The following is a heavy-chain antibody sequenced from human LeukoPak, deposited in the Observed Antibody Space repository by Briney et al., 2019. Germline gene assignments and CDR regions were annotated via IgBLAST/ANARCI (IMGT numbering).Heavy chain of an antibody. CDR2: ISGSGGST. CDR3: ARRAGAYSHPYDY. J-gene: IGHJ4*02. V-gene: IGHV3-23*01. D-gene: IGHD4/OR15-4a*01. CDR1: GGSFSGYY. Sequence: ETLSLTCAVYGGSFSGYYWSWVRQAPGKGLEWVSAISGSGGSTYYADSVKGRFTISRDNSKNTLYLQMNSLRAEDTAVYYCARRAGAYSHPYDYWGQGTLVTVSS.